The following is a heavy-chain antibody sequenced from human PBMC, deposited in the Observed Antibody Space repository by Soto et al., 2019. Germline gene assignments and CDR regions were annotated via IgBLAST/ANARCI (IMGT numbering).Heavy chain of an antibody. CDR2: INAGNGNT. CDR3: ARSSGYYVIDNY. Sequence: QFQLVQSGAEEKKPVASVKISCKASGYTFTSYAMHWVRQAPGQRHEWMGWINAGNGNTKYSQKFQGRVSITRDTSASTAYMELSSLRSEDTAVYYCARSSGYYVIDNYWGQGTLVTVSS. CDR1: GYTFTSYA. V-gene: IGHV1-3*05. D-gene: IGHD3-22*01. J-gene: IGHJ4*02.